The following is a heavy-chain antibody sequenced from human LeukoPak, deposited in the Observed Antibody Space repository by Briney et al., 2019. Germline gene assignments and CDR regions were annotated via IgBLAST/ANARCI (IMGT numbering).Heavy chain of an antibody. Sequence: GGSLRLSCVGSGFSFRTYAMNWVRQAPGKGLEWVSDISGNGRSTYYADSVRGRFTISRDNSRNTLYLQMNSLRVDDTAVYYCAKGGYWGQGTLVTVSS. CDR3: AKGGY. CDR2: ISGNGRST. J-gene: IGHJ4*02. CDR1: GFSFRTYA. V-gene: IGHV3-23*01.